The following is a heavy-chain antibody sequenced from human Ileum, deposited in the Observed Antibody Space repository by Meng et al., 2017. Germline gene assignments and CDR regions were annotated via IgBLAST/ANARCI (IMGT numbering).Heavy chain of an antibody. CDR1: GASISSGYW. J-gene: IGHJ4*02. CDR2: IHHGGGT. CDR3: VRHGGKYFDS. D-gene: IGHD2-15*01. V-gene: IGHV4-4*02. Sequence: QVQLQDSGPGLVEPSGTLSLTCAVSGASISSGYWWSWVRQPPGKGLEWIGEIHHGGGTNYNPSLKSRVTISVDKSSNQYTLRLTSVTAADTAIFYCVRHGGKYFDSWGQGTLVTVSS.